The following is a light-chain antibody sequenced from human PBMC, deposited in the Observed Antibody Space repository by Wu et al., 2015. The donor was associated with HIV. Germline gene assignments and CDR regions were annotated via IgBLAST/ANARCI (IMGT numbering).Light chain of an antibody. CDR3: QQYGSSPPIT. Sequence: EIVLTQSPATLSVSPGERATLSCRASQSVNSNYLAWYQQKPGQAPRLLIYGASSRATGIPDRFSGSGSGTDFTLTISRLEPEDSAVFYCQQYGSSPPITFGQGTRVEIK. J-gene: IGKJ5*01. V-gene: IGKV3-20*01. CDR1: QSVNSNY. CDR2: GAS.